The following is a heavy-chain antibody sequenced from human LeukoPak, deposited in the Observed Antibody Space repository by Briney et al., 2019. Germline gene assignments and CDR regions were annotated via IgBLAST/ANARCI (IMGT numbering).Heavy chain of an antibody. V-gene: IGHV1-2*02. J-gene: IGHJ4*02. D-gene: IGHD6-13*01. CDR3: ARHGSSWYEFDY. CDR1: GCTFTGYY. CDR2: INPNSGGT. Sequence: ASVKVSCKASGCTFTGYYMHWVRQAPGQGLEWMGWINPNSGGTNYAQKFQGRVTMTRDTSISTAYMELSRLRSDDTAVYYCARHGSSWYEFDYWGQGTLVTVSS.